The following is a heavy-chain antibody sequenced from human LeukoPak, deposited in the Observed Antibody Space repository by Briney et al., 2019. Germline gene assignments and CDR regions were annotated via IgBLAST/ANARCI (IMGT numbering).Heavy chain of an antibody. V-gene: IGHV3-7*01. CDR3: ARDLSGGNCSSTNCRKRFDY. J-gene: IGHJ4*02. Sequence: PGGSLRLSCAASGFTFSSYWMSWVRQAPGKGLEWVANIKQDGSEKYYVDSVKGRFTISRDNAKNSLYLQMNSLRAEDTAVYYCARDLSGGNCSSTNCRKRFDYWGQGTLVTVSS. D-gene: IGHD2-2*01. CDR1: GFTFSSYW. CDR2: IKQDGSEK.